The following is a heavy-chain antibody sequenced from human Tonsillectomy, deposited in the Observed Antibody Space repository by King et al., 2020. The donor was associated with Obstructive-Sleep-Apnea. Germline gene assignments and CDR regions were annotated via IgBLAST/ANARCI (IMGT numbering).Heavy chain of an antibody. J-gene: IGHJ5*02. Sequence: QLQESGPGLVKPSETLSLTCTVSGGSINTSRYFWGWIRQPPRKGLEWIGSIFYSGRTYYNPSLKSRLTISVDTSKNQFSLRLTSVTAADTAVYYCAREGAVETNWFDPWGQGTLVTVSS. CDR3: AREGAVETNWFDP. D-gene: IGHD3-16*01. CDR2: IFYSGRT. V-gene: IGHV4-39*07. CDR1: GGSINTSRYF.